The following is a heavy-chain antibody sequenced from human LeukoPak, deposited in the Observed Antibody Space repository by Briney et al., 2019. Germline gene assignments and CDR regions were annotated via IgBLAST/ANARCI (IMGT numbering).Heavy chain of an antibody. CDR1: GYTFSAYY. D-gene: IGHD3-22*01. J-gene: IGHJ4*02. CDR3: ARYDSRGPLPDY. V-gene: IGHV1-2*02. Sequence: ASVKVSCTASGYTFSAYYIHWVRQAPGQGLEWMGWINPNSGGTNYAQRFQGRVTMTSDTSISTVYMELRRLRSDDKAMYYCARYDSRGPLPDYWGQGTLVTVSS. CDR2: INPNSGGT.